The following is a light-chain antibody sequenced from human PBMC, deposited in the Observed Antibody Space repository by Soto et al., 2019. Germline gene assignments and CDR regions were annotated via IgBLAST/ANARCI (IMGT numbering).Light chain of an antibody. CDR2: DAS. V-gene: IGKV1-5*01. CDR3: QQANSPPRT. J-gene: IGKJ1*01. Sequence: IQLTQAPSTLSSSMRDRVTISCRASQSISSHLDWYQQQPGKATKLLIYDASSLESGVPSRFSGSGSETEFTLTISSLQPDDFATYYCQQANSPPRTGGQGTQVDIK. CDR1: QSISSH.